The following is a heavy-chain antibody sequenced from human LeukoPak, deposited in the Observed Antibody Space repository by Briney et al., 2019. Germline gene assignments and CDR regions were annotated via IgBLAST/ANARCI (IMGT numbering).Heavy chain of an antibody. CDR2: INPSGGST. J-gene: IGHJ4*02. CDR1: GYTFTSYY. D-gene: IGHD3-22*01. V-gene: IGHV1-46*01. Sequence: ASVKVSCKASGYTFTSYYMHWVRQAPGQGLEWMGIINPSGGSTSYAQKFQGRVTMTRDTSTSTVYMELSSLRSEDTAVYYCARAAGKGYYDSSGYPYWGQGTLVTVSS. CDR3: ARAAGKGYYDSSGYPY.